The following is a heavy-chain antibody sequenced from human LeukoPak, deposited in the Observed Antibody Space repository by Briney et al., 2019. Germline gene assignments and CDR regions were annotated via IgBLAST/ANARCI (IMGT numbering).Heavy chain of an antibody. CDR3: ARCTTGKTFGSLREIKKSREIDY. CDR1: GFTFSSYE. V-gene: IGHV3-48*03. Sequence: AGGSLRLSCAASGFTFSSYEMNWVRQAPGKGLEWVSYISSSGSTIYYADSVKGRFTISRDNAKNSLYLQMNSLRGEDTAVYYCARCTTGKTFGSLREIKKSREIDYWGQGTLVTVSS. J-gene: IGHJ4*02. CDR2: ISSSGSTI. D-gene: IGHD1-1*01.